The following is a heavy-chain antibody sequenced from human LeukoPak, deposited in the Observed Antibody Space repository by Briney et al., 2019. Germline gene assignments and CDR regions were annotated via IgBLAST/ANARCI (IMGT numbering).Heavy chain of an antibody. J-gene: IGHJ4*02. D-gene: IGHD3-16*01. CDR3: ARDPLRGVFDY. V-gene: IGHV4-34*01. Sequence: SETLSLTCAVYGGSFSGYYWSWIRQPPGKGLEWIGEINHSGSTNYNPSLKSRVTISVDTSKNQFSLKLSSVTAADTAVYYCARDPLRGVFDYWGQGTLVTVSS. CDR1: GGSFSGYY. CDR2: INHSGST.